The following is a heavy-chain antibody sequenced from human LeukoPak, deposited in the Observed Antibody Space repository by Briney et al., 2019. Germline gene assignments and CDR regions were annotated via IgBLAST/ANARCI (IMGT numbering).Heavy chain of an antibody. V-gene: IGHV4-39*01. CDR3: ARHPGEEMATIGIDY. D-gene: IGHD5-24*01. Sequence: SETLSLTRTVSGGSISSSSYYWGWIRQPPGKGLEWIGSIYYSGSTYYNPSLKSRVTISVDTSKNQFSLKLSSVTAADTAVYYCARHPGEEMATIGIDYWGQGTLVTVSS. J-gene: IGHJ4*02. CDR1: GGSISSSSYY. CDR2: IYYSGST.